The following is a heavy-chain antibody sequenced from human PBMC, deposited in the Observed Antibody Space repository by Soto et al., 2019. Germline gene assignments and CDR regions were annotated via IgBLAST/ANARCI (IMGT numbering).Heavy chain of an antibody. CDR3: ARSPNYYYYGFDV. CDR2: IYYSGST. CDR1: GGSVSSGDYF. Sequence: SETLSLTCTVSGGSVSSGDYFWSWLRQSPGKRLEWIAYIYYSGSTNYNPSLKSRATISVDTSKSQVSLTLTSMTAADAALYYCARSPNYYYYGFDVWGQGTTVTVSS. V-gene: IGHV4-61*08. D-gene: IGHD3-10*01. J-gene: IGHJ6*02.